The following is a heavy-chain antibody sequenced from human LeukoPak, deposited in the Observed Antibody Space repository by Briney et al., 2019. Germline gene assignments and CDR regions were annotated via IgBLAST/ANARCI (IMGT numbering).Heavy chain of an antibody. J-gene: IGHJ4*02. V-gene: IGHV4-31*03. D-gene: IGHD3-22*01. CDR1: GGSISRGGYY. CDR3: ARGYYYDSSGYSFDY. Sequence: SETLSLTCTVSGGSISRGGYYWSWIRQHPGKGLEWIGYIYYSGSTYYNPSLKSRVTISVDTSKNQFSLKLSSVTAADTAVYYCARGYYYDSSGYSFDYWGQGTLVTVSS. CDR2: IYYSGST.